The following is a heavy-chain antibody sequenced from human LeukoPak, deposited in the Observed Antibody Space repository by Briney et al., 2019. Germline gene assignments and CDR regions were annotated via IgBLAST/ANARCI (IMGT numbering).Heavy chain of an antibody. CDR3: ARVHGSSWHHYFDY. J-gene: IGHJ4*02. D-gene: IGHD6-13*01. Sequence: SGRSLRLSCAASGFTFSSYDMHWVRQAPGKGLEWVADIWYDGGNKYYADSVKRRFTISRDNSKNTLYLQMNSLRAEDTAVYYCARVHGSSWHHYFDYWGQGTLVTVSS. CDR2: IWYDGGNK. V-gene: IGHV3-33*01. CDR1: GFTFSSYD.